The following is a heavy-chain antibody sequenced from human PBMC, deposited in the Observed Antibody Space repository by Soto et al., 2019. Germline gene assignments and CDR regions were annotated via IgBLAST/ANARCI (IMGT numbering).Heavy chain of an antibody. V-gene: IGHV1-69*06. Sequence: QVQLVHSWAEVKNPGSSVTVSCKASGGTFSSYAISWVRQAPGQGLEWLGGIIPIFGTANYVQKCQCRVTISADKAPCTAYMELSSLKSEDTAVYYCARPVVVVPAAMENWFDPCGQGTLVTDSS. J-gene: IGHJ5*02. CDR3: ARPVVVVPAAMENWFDP. D-gene: IGHD2-2*01. CDR2: IIPIFGTA. CDR1: GGTFSSYA.